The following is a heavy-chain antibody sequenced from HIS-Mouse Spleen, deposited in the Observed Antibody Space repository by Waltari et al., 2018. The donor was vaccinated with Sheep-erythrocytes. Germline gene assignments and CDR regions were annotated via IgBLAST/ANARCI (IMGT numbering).Heavy chain of an antibody. CDR1: GFTFSSYA. V-gene: IGHV3-64*01. Sequence: EVQLVESGGGLVQPGGSLRLSCAASGFTFSSYAMHWVRQAPGKELEYVSAISSNGGSTYYANSVKGRFTISRDNSKNTLYLQMGSLRAEDMAVYYCARGGIAVAGYYFDYWGQGTLVTVSS. D-gene: IGHD6-19*01. CDR3: ARGGIAVAGYYFDY. J-gene: IGHJ4*02. CDR2: ISSNGGST.